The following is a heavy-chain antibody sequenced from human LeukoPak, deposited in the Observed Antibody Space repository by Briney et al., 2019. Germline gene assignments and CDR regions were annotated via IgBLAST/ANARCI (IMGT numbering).Heavy chain of an antibody. V-gene: IGHV3-23*01. J-gene: IGHJ4*02. Sequence: GGSLRLSCASSAFTFSIYAMSWVRQAPGKGLGWVSTISGSGGSTYYADSVKGRFTISRDNSKNTLYLEVIRLTPEDSAVYYCAKDDAWLRFGEWSQGTLVTVSS. D-gene: IGHD5-12*01. CDR2: ISGSGGST. CDR3: AKDDAWLRFGE. CDR1: AFTFSIYA.